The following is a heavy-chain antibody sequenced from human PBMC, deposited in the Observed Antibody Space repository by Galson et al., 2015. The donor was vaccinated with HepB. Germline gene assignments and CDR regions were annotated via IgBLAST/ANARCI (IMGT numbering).Heavy chain of an antibody. D-gene: IGHD5-18*01. CDR2: ISGSGGST. Sequence: SLRLSCAASGFTFSSYAMSWVRQAPGKGLEWVSAISGSGGSTYYADSVKGRFTISRDNSKNTLYLQMNSLRAEDTAVYYCAKDFFRGYSYLHAFDIWGQGTMVTVSS. CDR1: GFTFSSYA. CDR3: AKDFFRGYSYLHAFDI. V-gene: IGHV3-23*01. J-gene: IGHJ3*02.